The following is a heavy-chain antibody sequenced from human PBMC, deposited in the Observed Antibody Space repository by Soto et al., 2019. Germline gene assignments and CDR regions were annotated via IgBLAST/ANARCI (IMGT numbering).Heavy chain of an antibody. J-gene: IGHJ6*02. V-gene: IGHV1-46*01. CDR1: GYTFTSYY. Sequence: ASVKVSCKASGYTFTSYYMHWVRQAPGQGLEWMGIINPSGGSTSYAQKFQGRVTMTRDASTSTVYMELSSLRSEDTAVYYCARDLGYDILTGYSESYYYDYGMDVWG. CDR3: ARDLGYDILTGYSESYYYDYGMDV. CDR2: INPSGGST. D-gene: IGHD3-9*01.